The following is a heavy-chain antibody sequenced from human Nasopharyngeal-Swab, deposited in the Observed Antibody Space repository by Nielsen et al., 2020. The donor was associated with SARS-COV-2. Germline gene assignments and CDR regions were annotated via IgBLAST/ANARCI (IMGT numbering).Heavy chain of an antibody. CDR3: ARGLYGSGSYYSPFDY. Sequence: SETLSLTCAVYGGSFSGYHWSWIRQPPGKGLEWIGEINHSGSTNYNPSLKSRVTISVDTSKNQFSLKLSSVTAADTAVYYCARGLYGSGSYYSPFDYWGQGTLVTVSS. D-gene: IGHD3-10*01. V-gene: IGHV4-34*01. CDR1: GGSFSGYH. CDR2: INHSGST. J-gene: IGHJ4*02.